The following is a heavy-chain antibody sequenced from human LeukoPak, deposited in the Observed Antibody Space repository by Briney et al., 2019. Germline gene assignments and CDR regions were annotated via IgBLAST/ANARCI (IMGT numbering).Heavy chain of an antibody. CDR3: ARLGREQPYYYYYMDV. D-gene: IGHD1/OR15-1a*01. CDR2: IYTSGST. V-gene: IGHV4-4*07. Sequence: SETLSLTCTVSGGSISSYYWSWIRQHAGKGLEWIGRIYTSGSTNYNHSLKSRVIMSVDTSKNQFSLKLSSVTAADTAVYYCARLGREQPYYYYYMDVWGKGTTVTVSS. J-gene: IGHJ6*03. CDR1: GGSISSYY.